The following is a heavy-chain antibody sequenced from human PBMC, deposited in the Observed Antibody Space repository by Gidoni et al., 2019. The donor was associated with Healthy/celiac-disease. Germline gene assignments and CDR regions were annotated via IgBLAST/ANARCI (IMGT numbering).Heavy chain of an antibody. CDR1: GFTFSDPY. CDR2: TRNKANSYTT. J-gene: IGHJ4*02. CDR3: AREYYDYVWGSYRSIYYFDY. V-gene: IGHV3-72*01. D-gene: IGHD3-16*02. Sequence: EVQLVESGGGLVQPGGSLRLSCAASGFTFSDPYMDWVRQAPGKGLEWVGRTRNKANSYTTEYAASVKGRFTISRDDSKNSLYLQMNSLKTEDTAVYYCAREYYDYVWGSYRSIYYFDYWGQGTLVTVSS.